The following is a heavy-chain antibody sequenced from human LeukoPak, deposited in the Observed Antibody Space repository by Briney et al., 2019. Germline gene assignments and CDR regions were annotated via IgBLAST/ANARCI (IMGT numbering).Heavy chain of an antibody. J-gene: IGHJ4*02. CDR2: ISYDGSNK. CDR3: AKPTGYYDSSGYYPY. Sequence: GGSLRLSCAASGFTFSSYAMSWVRQAPGKGLEWVAVISYDGSNKYYADSVKGRFTISRDNSKNTLYLQMNSLRAEDTAVYYCAKPTGYYDSSGYYPYWGQGTLVTVSS. D-gene: IGHD3-22*01. V-gene: IGHV3-30*18. CDR1: GFTFSSYA.